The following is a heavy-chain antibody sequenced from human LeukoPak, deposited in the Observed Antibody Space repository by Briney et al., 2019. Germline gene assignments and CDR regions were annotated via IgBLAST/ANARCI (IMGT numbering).Heavy chain of an antibody. CDR1: GYTFTSYG. CDR2: ISAYNGNT. CDR3: ARRVGGYYYYYGMDV. Sequence: ASVKVSCKASGYTFTSYGISWVREAPAQGLEWMGWISAYNGNTNYAQKLQGRVTMTTDTSTSTAYMELRSLRSDDTAVYYCARRVGGYYYYYGMDVWGQGTTVTVSS. V-gene: IGHV1-18*01. J-gene: IGHJ6*02. D-gene: IGHD3-16*01.